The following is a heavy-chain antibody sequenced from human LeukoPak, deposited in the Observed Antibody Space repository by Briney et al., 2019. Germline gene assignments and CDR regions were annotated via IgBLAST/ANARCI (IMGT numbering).Heavy chain of an antibody. Sequence: PGGSLRLSCAASGFIFRSHGMNWVRQAPGKGLVWISRISGDGRSTRYADSVKGRFTISRDNAKNTLFLQMNTLRAEDTAVYYCVRDRYYDSSGYYQFDYWGQRTLVTVAS. V-gene: IGHV3-74*01. CDR3: VRDRYYDSSGYYQFDY. CDR2: ISGDGRST. D-gene: IGHD3-22*01. CDR1: GFIFRSHG. J-gene: IGHJ4*02.